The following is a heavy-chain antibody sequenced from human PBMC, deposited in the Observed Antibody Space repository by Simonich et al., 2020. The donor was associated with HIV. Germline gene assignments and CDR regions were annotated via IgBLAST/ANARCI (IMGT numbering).Heavy chain of an antibody. Sequence: QVQLQQWGAGLLKPSETLSLTCAVYGGSFSGYYWSWIRQPPVKGLEGIGEINHSGRTNYNPSLKSRITISVDTSKNQFALKLSSVTAADTAVYYCAREPGDDYGDYLPLYYYYMDVWGKGTTVTVSS. CDR3: AREPGDDYGDYLPLYYYYMDV. CDR2: INHSGRT. D-gene: IGHD4-17*01. CDR1: GGSFSGYY. V-gene: IGHV4-34*01. J-gene: IGHJ6*03.